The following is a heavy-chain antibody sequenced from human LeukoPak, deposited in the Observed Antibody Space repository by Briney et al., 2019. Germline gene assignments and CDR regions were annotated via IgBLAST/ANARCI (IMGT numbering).Heavy chain of an antibody. V-gene: IGHV3-23*01. Sequence: GGSLTLSCRTSGFTFSSYAMSWVRQAPGKGLEWVSSISGSGGSTYYAESVKGRFTISRDNSKNTLYLQMNSLRAEDTAVYYCAKDERRITIFGVASNYWGQGTLVTVSA. CDR2: ISGSGGST. CDR3: AKDERRITIFGVASNY. CDR1: GFTFSSYA. J-gene: IGHJ4*02. D-gene: IGHD3-3*01.